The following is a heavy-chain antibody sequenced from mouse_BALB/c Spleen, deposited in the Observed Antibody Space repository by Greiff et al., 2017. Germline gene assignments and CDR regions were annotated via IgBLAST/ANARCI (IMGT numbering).Heavy chain of an antibody. Sequence: QVQLQQSGAELVRPGVSVKISCKGSGYTFTDYAMHWVKQSHAKSLEWIGVISTYYGDASYNQKFKGKATMTVDKSSSTAYMELARLTSEDSAIYYCARGGNEGWFAYWGQGTLVTVSA. V-gene: IGHV1S137*01. CDR3: ARGGNEGWFAY. CDR1: GYTFTDYA. CDR2: ISTYYGDA. J-gene: IGHJ3*01.